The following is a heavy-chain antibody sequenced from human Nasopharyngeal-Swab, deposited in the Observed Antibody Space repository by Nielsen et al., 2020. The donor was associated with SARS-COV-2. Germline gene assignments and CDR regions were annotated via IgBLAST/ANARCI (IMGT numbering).Heavy chain of an antibody. D-gene: IGHD5-24*01. CDR1: GGSVRGGTYY. CDR3: AREEVVREMGAFDI. V-gene: IGHV4-61*01. Sequence: SETLSLTCTVSGGSVRGGTYYWNWIRQPPGKGLEWIGYIYYSASTNYNPSLKSRVTISLDTSKNQFSLKVSSVTAADTAVYYCAREEVVREMGAFDIWGQGTMVTVSS. J-gene: IGHJ3*02. CDR2: IYYSAST.